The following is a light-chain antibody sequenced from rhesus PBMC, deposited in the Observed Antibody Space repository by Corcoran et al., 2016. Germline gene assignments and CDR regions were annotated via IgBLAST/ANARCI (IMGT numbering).Light chain of an antibody. Sequence: DIQMTQSPSSLSASVGDRVTITCRASQGIRSYLAWSQQKAREAPRVLIYYVTTLQTGVPSRFSGSGSGTECRLSISGLQPEDFATYFCQQYHSLPYSFGQGTTVEIK. CDR3: QQYHSLPYS. CDR1: QGIRSY. V-gene: IGKV1-25*01. J-gene: IGKJ2*01. CDR2: YVT.